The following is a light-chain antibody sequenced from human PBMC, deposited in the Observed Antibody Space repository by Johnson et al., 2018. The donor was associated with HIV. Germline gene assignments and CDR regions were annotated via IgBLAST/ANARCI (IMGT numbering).Light chain of an antibody. Sequence: HSVLTQPPSVSAAPGQKVTISCSGSSSNIGRNYVSWYQQLPGTAPKLLIYENNKRPSGIPDRFSGSKSGTSATLGITGLQTGDEADYYCGTWDGSLSGYVFGTGIKVTVL. J-gene: IGLJ1*01. CDR3: GTWDGSLSGYV. CDR1: SSNIGRNY. CDR2: ENN. V-gene: IGLV1-51*02.